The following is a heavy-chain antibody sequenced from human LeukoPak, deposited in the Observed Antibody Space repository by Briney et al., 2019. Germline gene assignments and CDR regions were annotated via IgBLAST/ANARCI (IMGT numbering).Heavy chain of an antibody. CDR3: ARVVPAAIGGYYYYYYYMDV. J-gene: IGHJ6*03. Sequence: SVKVSCKASGGTFSSYAISWVRQAPGQGLEWMGGTIPIFGTANYAQKFQGRVTITADESTSTAYMELSSLRSEDTAVYYCARVVPAAIGGYYYYYYYMDVWGKGTTVTVSS. CDR1: GGTFSSYA. D-gene: IGHD2-2*02. CDR2: TIPIFGTA. V-gene: IGHV1-69*13.